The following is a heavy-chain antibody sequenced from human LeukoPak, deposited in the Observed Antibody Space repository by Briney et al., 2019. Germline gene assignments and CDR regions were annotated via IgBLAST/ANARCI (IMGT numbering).Heavy chain of an antibody. CDR2: IYTSGST. CDR3: ARHWQWLALDAFDI. Sequence: PSETLSLTCTVSGGSISSYYWSWIRQPAGKGLEWIGRIYTSGSTNYNPSLKSRVTMPVDTSKNQFSLKLSSVTAADTAVYYCARHWQWLALDAFDIWGQGTMVTVSS. J-gene: IGHJ3*02. CDR1: GGSISSYY. V-gene: IGHV4-4*07. D-gene: IGHD6-19*01.